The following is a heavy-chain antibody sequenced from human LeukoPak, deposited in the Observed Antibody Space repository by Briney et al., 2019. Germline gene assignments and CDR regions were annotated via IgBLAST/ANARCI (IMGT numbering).Heavy chain of an antibody. CDR1: GDSVSSTTAT. V-gene: IGHV6-1*01. CDR2: TYYRSKWYN. CDR3: ARSGSYKEWCDP. Sequence: SQTLSLTCAISGDSVSSTTATWNWIRQSPSRGVEWLGRTYYRSKWYNAYALSVKSRITISPDTSKNQFSLQLNSVTPDDTAVYYCARSGSYKEWCDPWGQGTLVTVSS. D-gene: IGHD3-22*01. J-gene: IGHJ5*02.